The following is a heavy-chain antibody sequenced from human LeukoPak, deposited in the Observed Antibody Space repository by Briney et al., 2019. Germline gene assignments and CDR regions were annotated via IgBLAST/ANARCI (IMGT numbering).Heavy chain of an antibody. CDR1: GGSISSSSDY. D-gene: IGHD6-6*01. V-gene: IGHV4-39*01. Sequence: PSETLSLTCTVSGGSISSSSDYWGRIRQPPGKGLVWIGSIYYSGNTYSNPTLKSRVTISLHTSRNQFSLKLSSVTAADTAVYYCARQSVRAIAIAARPGNYFDYWGQGTLVTVSS. J-gene: IGHJ4*02. CDR3: ARQSVRAIAIAARPGNYFDY. CDR2: IYYSGNT.